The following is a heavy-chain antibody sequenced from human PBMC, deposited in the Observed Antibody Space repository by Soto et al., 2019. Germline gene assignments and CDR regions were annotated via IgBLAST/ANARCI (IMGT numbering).Heavy chain of an antibody. CDR3: ATGNVDSMLEY. J-gene: IGHJ4*02. D-gene: IGHD3-3*01. CDR1: GGTFSSYA. V-gene: IGHV1-69*13. CDR2: IIPIFGTA. Sequence: SVKVSCKASGGTFSSYAISWVRQAPGQGLEWMGGIIPIFGTANYAQKFQGRVTISADSSKNHFSLRLTAVTAADTAVYYCATGNVDSMLEYWGQGTQVTVSS.